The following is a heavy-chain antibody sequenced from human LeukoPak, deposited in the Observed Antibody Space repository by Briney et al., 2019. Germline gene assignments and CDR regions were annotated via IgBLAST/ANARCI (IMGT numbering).Heavy chain of an antibody. D-gene: IGHD3-22*01. V-gene: IGHV1-69*05. J-gene: IGHJ4*02. CDR1: GGTFSSYA. Sequence: ASVKVSCKASGGTFSSYAISWVRQAPGQGLEWMGGIIPIFGTTNYAQKFQGRVTITTDDSTSTGYMELSSLRSEDTAVYYCARRWPHSSGYYLFDYWGQGTLVTVSS. CDR2: IIPIFGTT. CDR3: ARRWPHSSGYYLFDY.